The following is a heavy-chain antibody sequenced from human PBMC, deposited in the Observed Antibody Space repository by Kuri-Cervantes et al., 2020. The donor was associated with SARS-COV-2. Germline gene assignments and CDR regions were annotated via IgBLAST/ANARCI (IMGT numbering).Heavy chain of an antibody. J-gene: IGHJ4*02. D-gene: IGHD4-11*01. CDR3: AKVTTGPEGYYFDY. Sequence: GESLKISCAASGFTFNNYVMTWVRQAPGKGLEWVSTISGNDGRTFYADSVKGRFAISRDNSKNTLYLQMNSLRAEDTALYYCAKVTTGPEGYYFDYWGQGTVVTVSS. CDR2: ISGNDGRT. V-gene: IGHV3-23*01. CDR1: GFTFNNYV.